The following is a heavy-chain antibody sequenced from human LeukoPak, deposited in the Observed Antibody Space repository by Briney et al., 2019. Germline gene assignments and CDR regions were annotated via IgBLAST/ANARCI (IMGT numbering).Heavy chain of an antibody. CDR2: INHSGST. V-gene: IGHV4-34*01. CDR1: GGSFSGYY. J-gene: IGHJ4*02. CDR3: ASSPGYCSSTSCLPNY. Sequence: KASETLSLTCAVYGGSFSGYYWSWIRQPPGKGLEWIGEINHSGSTNYNPSLKSRVTISVDTSKNQFSLKLSSVTAADTAVYYCASSPGYCSSTSCLPNYWGQGTLVTVSS. D-gene: IGHD2-2*01.